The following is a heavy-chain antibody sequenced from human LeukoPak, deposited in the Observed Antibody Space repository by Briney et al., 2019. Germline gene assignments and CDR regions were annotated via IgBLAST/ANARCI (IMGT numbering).Heavy chain of an antibody. CDR2: ISNSGSTK. CDR1: GFTFSSYE. J-gene: IGHJ4*02. V-gene: IGHV3-48*03. Sequence: GGSLRLSCAASGFTFSSYEMNWVRQAPGKGLEWVSYISNSGSTKYYADSVKGRFTISRDNAKNSVYLQMNSLRAEDTAVYYCAKRGAEVGTTIAPGDYWGQGSLVTVSS. D-gene: IGHD1-26*01. CDR3: AKRGAEVGTTIAPGDY.